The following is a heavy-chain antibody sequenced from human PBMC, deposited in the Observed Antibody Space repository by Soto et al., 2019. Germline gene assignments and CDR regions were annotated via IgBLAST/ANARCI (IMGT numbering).Heavy chain of an antibody. Sequence: PSETLSLTCTVSGGSIRSSTYYWGWIRQPPGKGLEWIGSIYYSGSTHYNPSLKSRATISVDTSKNQFSLKLSSVTAADTAVYYCARRRGYYYGSGSYYNGMDYYYYGMDVWGQGTTVTVS. CDR1: GGSIRSSTYY. D-gene: IGHD3-10*01. V-gene: IGHV4-39*07. J-gene: IGHJ6*02. CDR3: ARRRGYYYGSGSYYNGMDYYYYGMDV. CDR2: IYYSGST.